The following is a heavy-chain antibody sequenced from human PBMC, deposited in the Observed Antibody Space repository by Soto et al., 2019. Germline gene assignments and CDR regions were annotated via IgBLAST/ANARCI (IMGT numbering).Heavy chain of an antibody. CDR1: GGSLSGFP. CDR3: ARPRAGAARGFDP. V-gene: IGHV4-59*08. D-gene: IGHD6-6*01. J-gene: IGHJ5*02. CDR2: IYHTGRS. Sequence: SETLSLTCSVSGGSLSGFPWIWIRQPPGKGLEWVGYIYHTGRSNYNPSLKSRLTISLDMSRNQFSLKLSSVTAADTAVYYCARPRAGAARGFDPWGQGTLVTVS.